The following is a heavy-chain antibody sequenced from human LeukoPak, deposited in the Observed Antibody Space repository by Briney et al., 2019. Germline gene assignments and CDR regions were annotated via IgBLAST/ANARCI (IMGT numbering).Heavy chain of an antibody. CDR3: ARALSNSRLYYFDY. CDR2: INPNSGGT. D-gene: IGHD6-6*01. V-gene: IGHV1-2*02. CDR1: GYTFTCYF. J-gene: IGHJ4*02. Sequence: ASVKVSCKASGYTFTCYFIHWVRQAPGQGLAWVGWINPNSGGTNDAQKFQGRVTMTRDTSIRTAYMELSSLRSDDTAVYYCARALSNSRLYYFDYWGKGTLVTVSS.